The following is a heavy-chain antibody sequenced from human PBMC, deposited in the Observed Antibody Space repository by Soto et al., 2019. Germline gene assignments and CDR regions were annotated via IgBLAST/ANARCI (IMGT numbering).Heavy chain of an antibody. CDR2: IYSGGST. Sequence: GGSLRLSCAASGFTVSSNDRSWVRQAPGKGLEWVSVIYSGGSTYYADSAKGRFTISRDNSKNTLYLQMNSLRAEDTAVYYCAREQFLEWLSVYYFDYWGQGTLVTVSS. V-gene: IGHV3-66*01. J-gene: IGHJ4*02. D-gene: IGHD3-3*01. CDR3: AREQFLEWLSVYYFDY. CDR1: GFTVSSND.